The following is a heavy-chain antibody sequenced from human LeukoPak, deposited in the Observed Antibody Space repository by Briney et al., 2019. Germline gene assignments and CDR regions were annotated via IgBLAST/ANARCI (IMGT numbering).Heavy chain of an antibody. Sequence: GESLQISCKGSGYRFTSYWIGWVRQMPGKGLEWMGIIYPGDSDTRYSPSFQGQVTISADKSISTAYLQWSSLKASDTAMYYCARLSSSWSPYFDYWGQGTLVTVSS. V-gene: IGHV5-51*01. J-gene: IGHJ4*02. CDR2: IYPGDSDT. CDR3: ARLSSSWSPYFDY. D-gene: IGHD6-13*01. CDR1: GYRFTSYW.